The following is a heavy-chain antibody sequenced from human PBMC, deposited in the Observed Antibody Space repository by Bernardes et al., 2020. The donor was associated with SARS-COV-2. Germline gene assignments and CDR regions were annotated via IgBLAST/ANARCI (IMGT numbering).Heavy chain of an antibody. CDR1: GYSITHYW. D-gene: IGHD6-13*01. J-gene: IGHJ4*02. CDR2: IYPRDSDT. Sequence: ESLKISCEASGYSITHYWIAWVRQMPGKGLEWMGVIYPRDSDTRYSPSFQGHVTIPADKSINTAYLQWSSLKASDTAIYYCATSNVAAADKYYFEYWGQGTQVTVSS. V-gene: IGHV5-51*01. CDR3: ATSNVAAADKYYFEY.